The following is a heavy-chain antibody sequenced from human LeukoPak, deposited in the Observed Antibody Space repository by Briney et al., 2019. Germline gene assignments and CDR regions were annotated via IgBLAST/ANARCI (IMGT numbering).Heavy chain of an antibody. V-gene: IGHV5-51*01. Sequence: GAALETSFKGSGYRFTNYWIGWVRQMPGKGLEWMGTIYPGDSDTRYSPSFQGQVTISADKSISTAYLQWSSLKASDTAMYYCARHGCSTTSCAQFDPWGQGALVTVSP. J-gene: IGHJ5*02. D-gene: IGHD2-2*01. CDR2: IYPGDSDT. CDR1: GYRFTNYW. CDR3: ARHGCSTTSCAQFDP.